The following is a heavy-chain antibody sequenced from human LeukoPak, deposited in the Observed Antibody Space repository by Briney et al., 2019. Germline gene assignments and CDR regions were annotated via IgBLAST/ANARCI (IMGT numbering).Heavy chain of an antibody. CDR3: ASNTHRYYFDY. J-gene: IGHJ4*02. V-gene: IGHV3-30-3*01. CDR2: IPYDGSNK. CDR1: GFTFSSYA. Sequence: GGSLRLSCAASGFTFSSYAMHWVRQAPGKGLEWVAVIPYDGSNKYYADSVKGRFTISRGNSKNTLYLQMNSLRAEDTAVYYCASNTHRYYFDYWGQGTLVTVSS. D-gene: IGHD2-2*02.